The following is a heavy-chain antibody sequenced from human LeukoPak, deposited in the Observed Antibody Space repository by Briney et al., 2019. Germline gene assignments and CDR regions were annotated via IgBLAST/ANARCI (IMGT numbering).Heavy chain of an antibody. CDR1: GGSISSYY. CDR2: ICYSGST. V-gene: IGHV4-59*01. CDR3: AREMIVGPTFDI. D-gene: IGHD1-26*01. J-gene: IGHJ3*02. Sequence: PSETLSLACTVSGGSISSYYWSWIRQPPGKGLEWIGYICYSGSTNYNPSLKSRVTISVDTSKNQFSLKLSSVTAADTAVYYCAREMIVGPTFDIWGQGTMVTVSS.